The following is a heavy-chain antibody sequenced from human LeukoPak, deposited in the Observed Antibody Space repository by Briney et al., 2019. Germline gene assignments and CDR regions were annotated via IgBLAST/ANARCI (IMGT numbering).Heavy chain of an antibody. J-gene: IGHJ4*02. D-gene: IGHD3-3*01. CDR2: INHSGST. V-gene: IGHV4-34*01. Sequence: PSETLSLTCAVCGGSFSGYYWSWIRQPSGKGLEWIGEINHSGSTNYNPSLKSRVTISVDTSKNQFSLKLSSVTAADTAVYFCARSTRITIFGVEFDYWGQGTLVTVSS. CDR3: ARSTRITIFGVEFDY. CDR1: GGSFSGYY.